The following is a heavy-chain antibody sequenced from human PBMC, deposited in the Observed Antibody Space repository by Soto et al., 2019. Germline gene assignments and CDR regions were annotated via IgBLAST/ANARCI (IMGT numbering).Heavy chain of an antibody. CDR1: GFTFSSYA. J-gene: IGHJ4*02. Sequence: EVQLLESGGGLVQPGGSLRLSCAASGFTFSSYAMSWVRQAPGKGLEWVSAISGSGGSTYYADSVKGRFTISRDNSKNTLYLQMNSLRVEDTAVYYCARDLRKGRYFDYWGQGTLVTVSS. CDR2: ISGSGGST. CDR3: ARDLRKGRYFDY. V-gene: IGHV3-23*01.